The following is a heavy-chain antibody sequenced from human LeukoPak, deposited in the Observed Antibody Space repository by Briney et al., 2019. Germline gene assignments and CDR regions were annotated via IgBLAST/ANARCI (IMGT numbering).Heavy chain of an antibody. CDR1: GFTFSSYA. CDR3: ARDSTYYYGSGSSGPHYFDS. CDR2: ISNDGSNT. Sequence: GGSLRLSCAASGFTFSSYAMHWVRQAPGKGLEWVAVISNDGSNTYYADSVKGRFTISRDNPKNTLYLQLNSLRAEDSAVYYCARDSTYYYGSGSSGPHYFDSWGQGTLVTVSS. V-gene: IGHV3-30*01. J-gene: IGHJ4*02. D-gene: IGHD3-10*01.